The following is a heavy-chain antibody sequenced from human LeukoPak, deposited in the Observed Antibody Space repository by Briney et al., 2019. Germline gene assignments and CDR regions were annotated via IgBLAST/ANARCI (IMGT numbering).Heavy chain of an antibody. D-gene: IGHD6-13*01. CDR2: INHSGST. J-gene: IGHJ6*02. V-gene: IGHV4-34*01. CDR3: ARGEQQLPTRNYYGMDV. CDR1: GGSFSGYY. Sequence: PSETLSLTCAVYGGSFSGYYWSWIRQPPGKGLEWIGEINHSGSTNYNPSLKSRVTISVDTSKNQFSLKLSSVTAADTAVYYCARGEQQLPTRNYYGMDVWGQGTTVTVSS.